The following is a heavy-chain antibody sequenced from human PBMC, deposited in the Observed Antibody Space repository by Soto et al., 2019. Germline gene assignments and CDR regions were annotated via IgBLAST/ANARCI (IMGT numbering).Heavy chain of an antibody. V-gene: IGHV3-74*01. CDR1: GFNFSNHW. Sequence: PGGSLRLSCAASGFNFSNHWMHWVRQRPAEGLVWVSRITSDGKSKAYAESVKGRFAISRDNAKNTLYLQMNGLTGEDTAVYYCARESGDWPLNWFDPWGQGTLVTVSS. D-gene: IGHD2-21*02. CDR2: ITSDGKSK. J-gene: IGHJ5*02. CDR3: ARESGDWPLNWFDP.